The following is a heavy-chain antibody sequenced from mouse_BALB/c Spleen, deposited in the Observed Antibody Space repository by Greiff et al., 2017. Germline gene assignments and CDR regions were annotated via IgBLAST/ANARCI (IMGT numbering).Heavy chain of an antibody. CDR2: ISYSGST. J-gene: IGHJ2*01. V-gene: IGHV3-2*02. D-gene: IGHD1-1*01. CDR1: GYSITSDYA. Sequence: VQLQQSGPGLVKPSQSLSLTCTVTGYSITSDYAWNWIRQFPGNKLEWMGYISYSGSTSYNPSLKSRISITRDTSKNQFFLQLNSVTTEDTATYYCARGITTVVAPFDYWGQGTTLTVSS. CDR3: ARGITTVVAPFDY.